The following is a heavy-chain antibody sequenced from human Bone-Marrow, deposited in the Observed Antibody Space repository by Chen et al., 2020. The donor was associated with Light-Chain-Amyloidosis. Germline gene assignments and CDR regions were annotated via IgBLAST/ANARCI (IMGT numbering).Heavy chain of an antibody. J-gene: IGHJ6*03. V-gene: IGHV4-39*01. Sequence: QLQLQESGPGLVKPTETLSLTCTVSGGSISSRSYYWGWIRQPPGKGLEWIGSIYYSGSTYYNPSLKSRVTISVDTSKNQFSLKLSSVTAADTAVYYCARLYCSGGSCRYYYYYMDVWGKGTTVTVSS. D-gene: IGHD2-15*01. CDR2: IYYSGST. CDR1: GGSISSRSYY. CDR3: ARLYCSGGSCRYYYYYMDV.